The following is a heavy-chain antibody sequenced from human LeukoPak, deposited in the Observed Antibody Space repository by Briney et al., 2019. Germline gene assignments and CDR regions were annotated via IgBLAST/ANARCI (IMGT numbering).Heavy chain of an antibody. CDR2: IYYTGST. D-gene: IGHD6-25*01. CDR1: GGSISSYY. V-gene: IGHV4-59*01. J-gene: IGHJ5*02. Sequence: SETLSLTCTVSGGSISSYYWSWIRQPPGKGLEWIGYIYYTGSTNYNPSLKSRVTISVDTSKNQFSLKLSSVTAADTAMYYCARDRTEQRLAPGGWFDPWGQGTLVTVSS. CDR3: ARDRTEQRLAPGGWFDP.